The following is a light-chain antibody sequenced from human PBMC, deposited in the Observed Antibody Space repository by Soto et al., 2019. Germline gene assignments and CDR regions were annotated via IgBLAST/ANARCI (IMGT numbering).Light chain of an antibody. CDR1: QSISSW. CDR2: DAS. V-gene: IGKV1-5*01. J-gene: IGKJ1*01. Sequence: DIQMTQSPSTLSASVGDRVTITCRASQSISSWLAWHQQKPGKAPKLLIYDASTLQSGVPSRYSGSGSGTEFTLTISNLQPDDFATYYCQQYESYSPWTFGQGTKVDIK. CDR3: QQYESYSPWT.